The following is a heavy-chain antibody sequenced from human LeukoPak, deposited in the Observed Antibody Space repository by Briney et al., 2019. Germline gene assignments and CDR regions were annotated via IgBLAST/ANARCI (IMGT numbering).Heavy chain of an antibody. CDR2: ISAYNGNT. Sequence: ASVKVSCKASGYTFTSYGISWVRQAPGQGLEGMGWISAYNGNTNYAQKLQDRVTMTTDTSASTAYMELRSLRSDDTAVYYCARDDPYRHGYTFPWGQGTLVTVSS. V-gene: IGHV1-18*01. CDR3: ARDDPYRHGYTFP. D-gene: IGHD5-24*01. CDR1: GYTFTSYG. J-gene: IGHJ5*02.